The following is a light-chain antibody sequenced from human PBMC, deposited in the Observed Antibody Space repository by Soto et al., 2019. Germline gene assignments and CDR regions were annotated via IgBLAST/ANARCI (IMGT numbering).Light chain of an antibody. CDR2: GAS. J-gene: IGKJ1*01. CDR3: QQYNNWTPWT. V-gene: IGKV3-15*01. Sequence: EIMMTQSPATLSVSPGERATLSCRASQSVSSNLAWYQQKPGQAPRLLIYGASTRATGIPARFSGSGSGTEFNLTISSLQSEDFAVDYCQQYNNWTPWTFGQGTKVDIK. CDR1: QSVSSN.